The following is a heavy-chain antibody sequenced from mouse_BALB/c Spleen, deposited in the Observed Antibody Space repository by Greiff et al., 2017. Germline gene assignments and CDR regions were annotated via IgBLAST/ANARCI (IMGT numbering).Heavy chain of an antibody. CDR1: GYTFTDYA. Sequence: QVQLKESGAELVRPGVSVKISCKGSGYTFTDYAMHWVKQSHAKSLEWIGVISTYYGDASYNQKFKGKATMTVDKSSSTAYMELARLTSEDSAIYYCARSPHYAMAYWGQGTSVTVSS. CDR2: ISTYYGDA. CDR3: ARSPHYAMAY. V-gene: IGHV1S137*01. J-gene: IGHJ4*01.